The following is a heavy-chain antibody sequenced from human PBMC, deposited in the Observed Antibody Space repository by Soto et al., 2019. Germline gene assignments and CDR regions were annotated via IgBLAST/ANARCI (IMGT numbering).Heavy chain of an antibody. Sequence: QVQLQESGPGLVKPSETLSLTCTVSGGSISSYYWSWIRQPPGKGLEWIGCIYYSGSTNYNPTLKSRVTISVDPSKNQLSPKLSSVTAADPAVYYCARFDGSGRYFDYWGQGTLVTVSS. J-gene: IGHJ4*02. CDR1: GGSISSYY. V-gene: IGHV4-59*01. CDR3: ARFDGSGRYFDY. CDR2: IYYSGST. D-gene: IGHD2-15*01.